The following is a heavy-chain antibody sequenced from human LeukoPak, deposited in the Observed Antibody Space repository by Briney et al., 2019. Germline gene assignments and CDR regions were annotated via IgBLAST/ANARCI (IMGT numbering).Heavy chain of an antibody. CDR3: ARPSRDGYRYTFDY. D-gene: IGHD5-24*01. V-gene: IGHV4-59*01. J-gene: IGHJ4*02. CDR1: GGSIGSYY. CDR2: IYNSGST. Sequence: SETLSLTCTVSGGSIGSYYWSWIRQPPGKGLEWIGYIYNSGSTNYSPSLKSRVSISVDTPKNQFSLRLSSVTTADTAVYYCARPSRDGYRYTFDYWGQGILVTVSS.